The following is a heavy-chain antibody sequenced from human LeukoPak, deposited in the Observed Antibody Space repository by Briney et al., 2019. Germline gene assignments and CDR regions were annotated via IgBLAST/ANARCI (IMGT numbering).Heavy chain of an antibody. CDR1: GFTVSSNY. CDR2: VYSGVST. V-gene: IGHV3-53*01. D-gene: IGHD3-22*01. CDR3: AKGPDSSGYGYYYGMVV. J-gene: IGHJ6*02. Sequence: GGSLTLSCAASGFTVSSNYMSWVRQAPGPGLEWVSVVYSGVSTDYADSVEGRSTISTDTSKYTLYPQMTGLRAADASVYYCAKGPDSSGYGYYYGMVVWGQGTTVTVSS.